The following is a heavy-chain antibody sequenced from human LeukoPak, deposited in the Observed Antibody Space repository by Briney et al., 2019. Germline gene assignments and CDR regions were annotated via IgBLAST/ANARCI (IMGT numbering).Heavy chain of an antibody. V-gene: IGHV4-34*01. CDR3: ARGFEATSSSNWFDP. CDR2: INHSGST. D-gene: IGHD2-2*01. Sequence: SETLSLTCAVYGGSFSGYYWSWIRQPPGKGLEWIGEINHSGSTNYNASLKRRVTISVEKSKKKFSLKLRSVTAPHTAVYYCARGFEATSSSNWFDPWGQGTLVTLSS. CDR1: GGSFSGYY. J-gene: IGHJ5*02.